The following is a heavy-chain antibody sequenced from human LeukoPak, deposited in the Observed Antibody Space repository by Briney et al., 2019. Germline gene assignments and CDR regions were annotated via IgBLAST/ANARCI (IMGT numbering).Heavy chain of an antibody. CDR1: GGSISSGSYY. V-gene: IGHV4-61*01. CDR3: ARQGYCSGGSCYPPYLYWYFDL. Sequence: PSQTLSLTCTVSGGSISSGSYYWSWIRQPPGKGLEWIGYIYYSGSTNYNPSLKSRVTISVDTSKNQFSLKLSSVTAADTAVYCCARQGYCSGGSCYPPYLYWYFDLWGRGTLVTVSS. CDR2: IYYSGST. D-gene: IGHD2-15*01. J-gene: IGHJ2*01.